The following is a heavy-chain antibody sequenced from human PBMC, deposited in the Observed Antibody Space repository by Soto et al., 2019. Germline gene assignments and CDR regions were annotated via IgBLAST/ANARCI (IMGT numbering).Heavy chain of an antibody. V-gene: IGHV1-18*04. J-gene: IGHJ6*02. Sequence: QVQLVQSGAEVKKPGASVKVSCKASGYTFTSYGISWVRQAPGQGLEWMGWISAYNGNTNYAQKRQGRVTMTTDTSTSTAYMELRSLRSDDTAVYYCASEEVGAVATRTFHVYYYYYGMDVWGPGTKVTVSS. CDR2: ISAYNGNT. CDR3: ASEEVGAVATRTFHVYYYYYGMDV. CDR1: GYTFTSYG. D-gene: IGHD5-12*01.